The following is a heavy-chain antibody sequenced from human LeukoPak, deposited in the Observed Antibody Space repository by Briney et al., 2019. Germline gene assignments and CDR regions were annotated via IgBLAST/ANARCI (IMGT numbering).Heavy chain of an antibody. CDR1: GFTFSDYY. J-gene: IGHJ4*02. CDR3: ASLYYYDSSGYPDGDY. Sequence: PGGSLRLSCAASGFTFSDYYMSWIRQAPGKGLEWVSYISSSGSTIYYADSVKGRFTISRDNAKNSLYLQMNSLRAEDTAVYYCASLYYYDSSGYPDGDYWGQGTLVTVSS. D-gene: IGHD3-22*01. CDR2: ISSSGSTI. V-gene: IGHV3-11*01.